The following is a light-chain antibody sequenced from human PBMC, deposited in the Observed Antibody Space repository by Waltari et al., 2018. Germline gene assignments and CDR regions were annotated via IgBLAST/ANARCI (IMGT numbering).Light chain of an antibody. CDR2: GHD. CDR3: LSRDSSSTRV. Sequence: SSELTQDPAVSVALGQTVRIPCQGDSLRRCYASWYQQRPGQAPFLVLYGHDNRPSGIPDRFSGSTSGNTASLTITRAQAEDAGVYYCLSRDSSSTRVFGGGTTLTV. J-gene: IGLJ3*02. CDR1: SLRRCY. V-gene: IGLV3-19*01.